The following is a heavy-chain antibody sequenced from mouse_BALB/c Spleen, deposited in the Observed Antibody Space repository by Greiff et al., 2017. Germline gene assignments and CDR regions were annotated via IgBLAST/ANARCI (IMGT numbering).Heavy chain of an antibody. V-gene: IGHV4-1*02. Sequence: EVQLVESGGGLVQPGGSLKLSCAASGFAFSRYWMSWVRQAPGKGLEWIGEINPDSSTINYTPSLKDKFIISRDNAKNTLYLQMSKVRSEDTALYYCANYYGSGYWYFDVWGAGTTVTVSS. J-gene: IGHJ1*01. CDR3: ANYYGSGYWYFDV. CDR2: INPDSSTI. D-gene: IGHD1-1*01. CDR1: GFAFSRYW.